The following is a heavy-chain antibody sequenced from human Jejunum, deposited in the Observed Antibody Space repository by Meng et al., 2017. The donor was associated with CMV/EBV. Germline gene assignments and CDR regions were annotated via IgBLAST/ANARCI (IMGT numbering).Heavy chain of an antibody. CDR3: AREAYCSFTSCYAIDY. CDR2: NNPNSGGT. V-gene: IGHV1-2*02. J-gene: IGHJ4*01. CDR1: VYTFFKSA. D-gene: IGHD2-2*01. Sequence: QVQRVQLGPEVKKPGPSVKFSCMASVYTFFKSAITWVRQAPGQGLEWMGWNNPNSGGTNYAQKFQGRVTMTSDTSIDTAYMDLSSLTSDDTAVYYCAREAYCSFTSCYAIDYWGHGTLVTVSS.